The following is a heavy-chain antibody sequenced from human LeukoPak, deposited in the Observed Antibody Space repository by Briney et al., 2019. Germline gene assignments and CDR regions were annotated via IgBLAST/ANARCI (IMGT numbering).Heavy chain of an antibody. CDR2: ISSSGGSTI. CDR1: GFTFSDYY. Sequence: GGSLRLSCAASGFTFSDYYMSWIRQAPGKGLEWVSYISSSGGSTIYYTDSVKGRFTISRDNAKNSLYLQMNSLRAEDTAVYYCARDSSAFDYWGQGTLVTVSS. D-gene: IGHD6-19*01. J-gene: IGHJ4*02. V-gene: IGHV3-11*04. CDR3: ARDSSAFDY.